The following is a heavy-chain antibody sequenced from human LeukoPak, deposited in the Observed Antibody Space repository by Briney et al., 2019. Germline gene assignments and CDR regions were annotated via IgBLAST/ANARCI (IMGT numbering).Heavy chain of an antibody. D-gene: IGHD4-11*01. CDR1: GGSISSSIYY. CDR2: IYYSASN. J-gene: IGHJ3*02. Sequence: SETLSLTCTVSGGSISSSIYYWGWIRQPPGKGMEWIGNIYYSASNYYNPSLKSRITISVDTSKNQFSLRLTSATAADTAVYYCARPLGCYSIAGPSDAFDIWGQGTMVTVSS. V-gene: IGHV4-39*01. CDR3: ARPLGCYSIAGPSDAFDI.